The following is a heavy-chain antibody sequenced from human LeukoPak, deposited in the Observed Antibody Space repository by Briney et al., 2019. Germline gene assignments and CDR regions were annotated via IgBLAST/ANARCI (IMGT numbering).Heavy chain of an antibody. D-gene: IGHD6-13*01. CDR2: LYSVGDT. CDR3: AGTKNIAAAGRLDY. Sequence: GGSLRLSCAASGFIFSSYAMNWVRQAPGKGLEWVSVLYSVGDTYYGDSVKGRFTISRDNSKNTLYLQMNSLRAEDTAVYYCAGTKNIAAAGRLDYWGQGTLVTVSS. CDR1: GFIFSSYA. V-gene: IGHV3-53*01. J-gene: IGHJ4*02.